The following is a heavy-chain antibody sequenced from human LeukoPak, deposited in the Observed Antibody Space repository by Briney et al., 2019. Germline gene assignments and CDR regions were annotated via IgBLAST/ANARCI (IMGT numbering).Heavy chain of an antibody. Sequence: SVKVSCKASGGTFSSYAISWVRQAPGQGLEWMGRIIPIFGIANYAQKFQGRVTITADKSTSTAYMELSSLRSEDTAVYYCARGVDDSGGYFDYWGQGTLVTVSS. CDR1: GGTFSSYA. J-gene: IGHJ4*02. CDR3: ARGVDDSGGYFDY. D-gene: IGHD3-22*01. CDR2: IIPIFGIA. V-gene: IGHV1-69*04.